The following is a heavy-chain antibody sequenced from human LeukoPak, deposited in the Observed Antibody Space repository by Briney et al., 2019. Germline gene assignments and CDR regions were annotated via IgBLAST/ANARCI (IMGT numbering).Heavy chain of an antibody. D-gene: IGHD1-7*01. CDR1: GGSFSWGGSY. CDR3: ARDSRLASRTGTFDS. J-gene: IGHJ4*02. V-gene: IGHV4-30-2*01. CDR2: IFHNGDT. Sequence: SETLSLTCTISGGSFSWGGSYWSWIRQPPGKGLEWLGYIFHNGDTYYNSSLKSRVSLSVDKANKKFSLRLTSVTAADTAVYFCARDSRLASRTGTFDSWRQGTLVIVSS.